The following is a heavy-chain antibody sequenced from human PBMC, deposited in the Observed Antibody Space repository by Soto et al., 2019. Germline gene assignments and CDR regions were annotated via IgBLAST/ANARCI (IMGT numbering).Heavy chain of an antibody. V-gene: IGHV3-30*18. J-gene: IGHJ4*01. CDR1: GFTFSSYR. CDR3: AKDRAHTFDD. CDR2: ISYDGSNK. Sequence: GGSLRVSCAASGFTFSSYRMHWVRQAPGKGLEWVAVISYDGSNKYYADSVKGRFTISRDNSKNTLYLQMNSVRAEDTAVYYCAKDRAHTFDDFGDVTLVT.